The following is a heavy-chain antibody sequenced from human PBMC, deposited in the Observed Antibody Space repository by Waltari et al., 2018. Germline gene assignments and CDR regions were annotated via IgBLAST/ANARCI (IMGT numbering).Heavy chain of an antibody. CDR2: IGTGGST. Sequence: EVQLVESGGDLIQLWGSLRLSCAASGFTFSNYDMYWRRQATGKSLEWVSSIGTGGSTYYAATVKGRFTIARENDNRSVYLQMTSLGAGDTAVYFCARHKGGWDLWGQGTLVTVSS. D-gene: IGHD2-15*01. CDR1: GFTFSNYD. CDR3: ARHKGGWDL. J-gene: IGHJ5*02. V-gene: IGHV3-13*01.